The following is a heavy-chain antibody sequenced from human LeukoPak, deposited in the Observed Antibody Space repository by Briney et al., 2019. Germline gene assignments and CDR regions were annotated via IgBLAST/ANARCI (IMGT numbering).Heavy chain of an antibody. CDR2: IYYSGST. J-gene: IGHJ4*02. CDR1: GGSISSYY. Sequence: SETLSLTCTVSGGSISSYYWSWIRQPPGKGLEWIGYIYYSGSTNYNPSLKSRVTISVDTSKNQFSLKLSSVTAADTAVYYCARDYYFDYWGQGTLVTVSS. CDR3: ARDYYFDY. V-gene: IGHV4-59*01.